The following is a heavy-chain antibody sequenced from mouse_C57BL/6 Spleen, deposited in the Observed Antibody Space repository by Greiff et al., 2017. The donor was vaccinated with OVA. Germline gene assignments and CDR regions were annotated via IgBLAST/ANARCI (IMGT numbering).Heavy chain of an antibody. V-gene: IGHV14-4*01. CDR1: GFNIKDDY. CDR3: SYYGPVAD. Sequence: VQLQQSGAELVRPGASVKLSCTASGFNIKDDYMHWVKQRPEQGLEWIGWIDPENGDTEYASKFQGKATITADTSSNTAYLQLSSLTSEDTAVYYCSYYGPVADWGQGTLVTVSA. J-gene: IGHJ3*01. D-gene: IGHD1-1*02. CDR2: IDPENGDT.